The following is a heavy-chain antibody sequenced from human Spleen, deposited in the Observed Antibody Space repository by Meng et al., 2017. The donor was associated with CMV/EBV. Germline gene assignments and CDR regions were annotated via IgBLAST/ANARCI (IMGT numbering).Heavy chain of an antibody. CDR1: GFAFSTDA. D-gene: IGHD1-26*01. Sequence: GESLKISCADSGFAFSTDAMTWVRQAPGKGLEWVSVIYSGGSATYHADSVKGRFNISRDNSKNMVYLHMNSLRADDTARYYCARLGSYTYYYYGMDVWGQGTTVTVSS. V-gene: IGHV3-23*03. CDR2: IYSGGSAT. J-gene: IGHJ6*02. CDR3: ARLGSYTYYYYGMDV.